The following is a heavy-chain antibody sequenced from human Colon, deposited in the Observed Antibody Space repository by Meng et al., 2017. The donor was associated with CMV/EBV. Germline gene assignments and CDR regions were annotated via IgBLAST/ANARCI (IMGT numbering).Heavy chain of an antibody. V-gene: IGHV4-34*01. J-gene: IGHJ5*01. CDR2: VNGGGSS. CDR3: ARGMVVIAPWFDA. D-gene: IGHD2-21*01. CDR1: GGAFSGYH. Sequence: LDGGAFSGYHWHWLRKTPQEGLEWIGHVNGGGSSDTNPSLKSRVTISLDTSKNQFSLRLTSVTVADTGVYYCARGMVVIAPWFDAWGHGTLVTVSS.